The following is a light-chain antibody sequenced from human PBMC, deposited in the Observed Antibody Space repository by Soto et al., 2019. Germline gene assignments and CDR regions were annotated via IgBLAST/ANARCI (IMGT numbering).Light chain of an antibody. Sequence: QSALTQPASVSGSPGQSITISCTGTSSDVGSYNLVSWYQQHPGKAPKLMICDVSNRPSGVSNRFSGSKSGNTASLTISGLQAEDEADYYCCSYAGSSTPHYVFGTGTKVTVL. CDR1: SSDVGSYNL. CDR2: DVS. CDR3: CSYAGSSTPHYV. V-gene: IGLV2-23*02. J-gene: IGLJ1*01.